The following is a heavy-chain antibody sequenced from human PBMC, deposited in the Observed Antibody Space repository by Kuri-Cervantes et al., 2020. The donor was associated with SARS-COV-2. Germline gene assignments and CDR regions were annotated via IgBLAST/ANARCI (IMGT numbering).Heavy chain of an antibody. J-gene: IGHJ4*02. CDR1: GFTFSSYA. CDR3: ARGSGGSYNLNFDY. CDR2: ISGSGGGT. Sequence: GESLKISCAASGFTFSSYAMSWVRQAPGKGLEWVSAISGSGGGTYYADSVKCRFTISRDNSKNTLYLQMNSLRAEDTAVYYCARGSGGSYNLNFDYWGQGTLVTVSS. D-gene: IGHD2-15*01. V-gene: IGHV3-23*01.